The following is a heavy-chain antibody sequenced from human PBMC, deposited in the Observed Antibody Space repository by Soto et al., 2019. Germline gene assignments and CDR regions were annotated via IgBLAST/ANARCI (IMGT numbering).Heavy chain of an antibody. CDR2: IWYDGSNK. CDR3: ARSYCTNGVCYYGMDV. Sequence: GWSLRLSCAASGFTFSSYGMHWVRQAPGKGLEWVAVIWYDGSNKYYADSVKGRFTISRDNSKNTLYLQMNSLRAEDTAVYYCARSYCTNGVCYYGMDVWGQGTTVTVSS. D-gene: IGHD2-8*01. J-gene: IGHJ6*02. CDR1: GFTFSSYG. V-gene: IGHV3-33*01.